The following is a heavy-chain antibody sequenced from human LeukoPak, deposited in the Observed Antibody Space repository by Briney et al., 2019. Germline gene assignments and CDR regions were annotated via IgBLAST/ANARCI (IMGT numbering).Heavy chain of an antibody. CDR2: ISAYNGNT. J-gene: IGHJ4*02. V-gene: IGHV1-18*01. Sequence: ASVKVSCKASGYTFTSYGISWVRQAPGQGLEWMGWISAYNGNTNYAQKLQGRVTMTTDTSTSTAYMELRSLRSDDTAVYYCARTPYPKKYGSGSEENFDYWGQGTLVTVSS. D-gene: IGHD3-10*01. CDR3: ARTPYPKKYGSGSEENFDY. CDR1: GYTFTSYG.